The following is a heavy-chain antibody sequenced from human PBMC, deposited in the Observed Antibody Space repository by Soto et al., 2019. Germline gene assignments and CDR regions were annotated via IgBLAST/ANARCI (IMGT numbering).Heavy chain of an antibody. CDR3: ARVPTTYYYESGSNYYGMDV. V-gene: IGHV4-59*01. CDR2: IYFSGSA. J-gene: IGHJ6*02. Sequence: SEPLSLTGTVSGDSISGYFWTWIRQPPGKGLEWIGNIYFSGSANYSPSLESRVTISIDTSNNQFSLHLTSVTASDTAVYYCARVPTTYYYESGSNYYGMDVWGQGTTVTVSS. CDR1: GDSISGYF. D-gene: IGHD3-10*01.